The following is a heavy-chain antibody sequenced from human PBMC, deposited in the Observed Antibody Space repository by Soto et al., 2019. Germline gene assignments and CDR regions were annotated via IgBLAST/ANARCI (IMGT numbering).Heavy chain of an antibody. V-gene: IGHV3-23*01. J-gene: IGHJ5*02. D-gene: IGHD3-3*01. Sequence: EVQLLESGGGLVQPGGSLRLSCAASGFTFSSYAMSWVRQAPGKGLEWVSAISGSGGSTYYADSVKGRFTISRDNSKNTLYLQMNSLRAEDTAVYYCAKDEADDFWSGYPRFDPWGQGTLVTVSS. CDR1: GFTFSSYA. CDR3: AKDEADDFWSGYPRFDP. CDR2: ISGSGGST.